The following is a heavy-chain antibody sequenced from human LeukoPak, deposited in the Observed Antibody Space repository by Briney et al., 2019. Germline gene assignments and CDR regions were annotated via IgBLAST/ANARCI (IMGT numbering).Heavy chain of an antibody. CDR1: GGSISSHY. CDR3: ARKGGYYNWFDP. D-gene: IGHD3-22*01. V-gene: IGHV4-59*11. CDR2: IYYSGST. Sequence: SETLSLTCTVSGGSISSHYWSWIRQPPGKGLEWIGYIYYSGSTNYNPSLKSRVTISVDPSKNQFSLRLRSVTAADTAVYYGARKGGYYNWFDPWGQGTLVTVSS. J-gene: IGHJ5*02.